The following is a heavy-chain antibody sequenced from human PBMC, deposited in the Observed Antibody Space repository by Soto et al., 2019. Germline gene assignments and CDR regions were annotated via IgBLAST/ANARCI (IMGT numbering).Heavy chain of an antibody. Sequence: QVQLVESGGGVVQPGRSLRLSCAASGFTFSSYAMHWVRQAPGKGLEWVAVISYDGKNQYYADSVKGRFTISRDNSKNTLYLQMNSLRAEDTTVYYCAREGGWPRQAYYFDYWGQGTLVTVSS. CDR1: GFTFSSYA. V-gene: IGHV3-30*04. CDR2: ISYDGKNQ. CDR3: AREGGWPRQAYYFDY. J-gene: IGHJ4*02. D-gene: IGHD6-6*01.